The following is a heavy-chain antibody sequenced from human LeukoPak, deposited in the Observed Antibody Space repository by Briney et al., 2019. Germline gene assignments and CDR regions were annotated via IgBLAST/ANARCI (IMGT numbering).Heavy chain of an antibody. CDR2: ISSSSSYI. J-gene: IGHJ4*02. CDR3: ARDEELERGAGDPGDFDY. V-gene: IGHV3-21*01. D-gene: IGHD1-1*01. CDR1: GFTFSSYS. Sequence: GGSLRLSCAASGFTFSSYSMNWVRQAPGKGLEWVSSISSSSSYIYYADSVKGRFTISRDSAKNSLYLQMNSLRAEDTAVYYCARDEELERGAGDPGDFDYWGQGTLVTVSS.